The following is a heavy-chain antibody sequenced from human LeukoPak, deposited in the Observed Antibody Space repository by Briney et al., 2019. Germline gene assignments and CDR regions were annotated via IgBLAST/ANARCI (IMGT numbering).Heavy chain of an antibody. J-gene: IGHJ4*02. Sequence: GGSLRLSCAASGFTFRNYGMHWVRQAPGKGLEWVAFIRYDGNNKSYADSVKGRFTISRDNAKNSLYLQMNSLRAEDTAVYYCAHIYFFGSESYGDFWGQGTLVTVSS. V-gene: IGHV3-30*02. D-gene: IGHD3-10*01. CDR1: GFTFRNYG. CDR3: AHIYFFGSESYGDF. CDR2: IRYDGNNK.